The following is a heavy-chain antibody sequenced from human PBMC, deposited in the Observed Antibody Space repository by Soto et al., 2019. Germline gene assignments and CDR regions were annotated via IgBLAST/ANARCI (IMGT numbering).Heavy chain of an antibody. Sequence: PGESLKISCKGSGYSFTSYWISWVRQMPGKGLEWMGRIDPSDSYTNYSPSFQGRVTISADKSISTAYLQWSSLKASDTAMYYCARHGRGYSYGSGNDCWGQGTLVTVSS. J-gene: IGHJ4*02. CDR2: IDPSDSYT. CDR1: GYSFTSYW. V-gene: IGHV5-10-1*01. CDR3: ARHGRGYSYGSGNDC. D-gene: IGHD5-18*01.